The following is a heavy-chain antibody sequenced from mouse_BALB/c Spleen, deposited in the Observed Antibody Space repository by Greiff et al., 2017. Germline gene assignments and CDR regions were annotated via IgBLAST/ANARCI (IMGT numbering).Heavy chain of an antibody. V-gene: IGHV8-12*01. D-gene: IGHD2-3*01. CDR2: IYWDDDK. CDR3: ALIHDASTWFAY. CDR1: GFSLSTSGMG. Sequence: QVTLKVSGPGLLQPSQTLSLTCSFSGFSLSTSGMGVSRIRQPSGQGLEWLAHIYWDDDKRYNPSLKSRLTISKDTSSNQVFLKITSVDTADTATYYCALIHDASTWFAYWGQGTLVTVSA. J-gene: IGHJ3*01.